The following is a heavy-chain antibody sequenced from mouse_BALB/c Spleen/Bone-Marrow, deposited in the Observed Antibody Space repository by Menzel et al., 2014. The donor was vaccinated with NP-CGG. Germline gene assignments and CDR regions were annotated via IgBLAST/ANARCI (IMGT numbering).Heavy chain of an antibody. CDR3: SRGRRGALDY. CDR1: GYTFTSYY. CDR2: INPSNGGT. J-gene: IGHJ4*01. V-gene: IGHV1S81*02. Sequence: VQRVESGAELVKPGASVKLSCKASGYTFTSYYMYWVKQRPGQGLEWFGEINPSNGGTNFNEKFKNKATLTVDKSSSTAYMQRSSLTSEDSAVYYCSRGRRGALDYWGQGTSVTVSS.